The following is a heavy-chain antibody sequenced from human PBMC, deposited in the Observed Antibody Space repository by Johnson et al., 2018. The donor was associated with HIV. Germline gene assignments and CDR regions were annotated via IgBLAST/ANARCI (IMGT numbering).Heavy chain of an antibody. J-gene: IGHJ3*02. CDR2: ISYDGTKK. V-gene: IGHV3-30*03. CDR1: GFTFSDYY. Sequence: QVQLVESGGGLVTPGGSLRLSCAASGFTFSDYYMSWIRQAPGKGLEWVALISYDGTKKYSAGSVKGRFTISRDNSMNTLYLQMSSRGADDPAVYYGVRNADWGTGGDAFVIWGQGTMVTVSS. D-gene: IGHD7-27*01. CDR3: VRNADWGTGGDAFVI.